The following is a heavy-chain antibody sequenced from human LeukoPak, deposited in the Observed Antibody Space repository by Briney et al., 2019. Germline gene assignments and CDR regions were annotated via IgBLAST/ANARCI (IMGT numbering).Heavy chain of an antibody. CDR3: QREVALRYFLYCMDV. D-gene: IGHD1-26*01. J-gene: IGHJ6*01. CDR1: GFTSSSYG. V-gene: IGHV3-33*07. Sequence: PGGSLRLSCAASGFTSSSYGMYWVRQAPGKGLEWVAVTWYDGRNNYYAASVKGRFTISRDDSKTTVYLLMNSLRAEDTAVYYCQREVALRYFLYCMDVWGEGTTVTVSS. CDR2: TWYDGRNN.